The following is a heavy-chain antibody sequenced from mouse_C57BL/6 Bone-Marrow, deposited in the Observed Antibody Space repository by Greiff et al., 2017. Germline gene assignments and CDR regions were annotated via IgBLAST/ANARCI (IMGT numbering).Heavy chain of an antibody. D-gene: IGHD2-3*01. Sequence: VKVVESGAELARPGASVKLSCKASGYTFTSYGISWVKQRTGQGLEWIGEIYPRSGNTYYNEKFKGKATLTADKSSSTAYMELRSLTSEDSAVYFCARYDGYWDFDYWGQGTTLTVSS. V-gene: IGHV1-81*01. J-gene: IGHJ2*01. CDR1: GYTFTSYG. CDR3: ARYDGYWDFDY. CDR2: IYPRSGNT.